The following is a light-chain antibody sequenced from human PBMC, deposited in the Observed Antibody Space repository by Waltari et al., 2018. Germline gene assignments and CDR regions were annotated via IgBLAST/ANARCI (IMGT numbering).Light chain of an antibody. J-gene: IGKJ1*01. CDR1: QPVSSSY. CDR3: QQFGTTPWT. V-gene: IGKV3-20*01. CDR2: GAS. Sequence: ENVLAQSPGTLSLAPGERVSLSCRASQPVSSSYVAWYQQKPGQAPRLLMYGASRRATGTPDRFSGSGSGTDFILTISRLAPEDSAVYYCQQFGTTPWTFGQGTTVKI.